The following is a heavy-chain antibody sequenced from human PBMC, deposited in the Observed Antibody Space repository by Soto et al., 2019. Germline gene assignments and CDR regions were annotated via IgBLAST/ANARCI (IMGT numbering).Heavy chain of an antibody. CDR2: MNPNSGNT. CDR1: GYTVTSYD. CDR3: ARGAYSSSSRWCDP. D-gene: IGHD6-6*01. Sequence: ASVKVSCKASGYTVTSYDINWVRQATGQGLEWMGWMNPNSGNTGYAQKFQGRVTMTRNTSISTAYMELSSLRSEDTAVYYCARGAYSSSSRWCDPWGQGTLVTVSS. V-gene: IGHV1-8*01. J-gene: IGHJ5*02.